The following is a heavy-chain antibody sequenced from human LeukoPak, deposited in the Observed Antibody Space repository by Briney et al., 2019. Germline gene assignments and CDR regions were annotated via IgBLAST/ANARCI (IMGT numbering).Heavy chain of an antibody. Sequence: SETLSLTCTVSGASISSYYWSWIRQPPGKGLEWIGYIYYSGSTHYNPPLRSRVTMSVDTSKNQFSLRLTSVTAADTALYYCASGPYPAAGTDHQFDYWGQGTLVTVSS. D-gene: IGHD6-13*01. CDR1: GASISSYY. CDR3: ASGPYPAAGTDHQFDY. CDR2: IYYSGST. J-gene: IGHJ4*02. V-gene: IGHV4-59*01.